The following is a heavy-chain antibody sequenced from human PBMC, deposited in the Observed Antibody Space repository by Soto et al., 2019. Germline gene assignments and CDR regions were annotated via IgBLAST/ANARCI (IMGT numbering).Heavy chain of an antibody. Sequence: QVHLVQSGAEVKKPGASVKVSCKASGYSFTTYSISWVRQAPGQGLEWMGWISGYNGDTNYAQNFQARVTMTTDTSTSTAYMELRSLRSDDTAVYYCAREGARPRGYYGTDVWGQGTMVTVSS. CDR2: ISGYNGDT. V-gene: IGHV1-18*01. CDR3: AREGARPRGYYGTDV. CDR1: GYSFTTYS. D-gene: IGHD3-16*01. J-gene: IGHJ6*02.